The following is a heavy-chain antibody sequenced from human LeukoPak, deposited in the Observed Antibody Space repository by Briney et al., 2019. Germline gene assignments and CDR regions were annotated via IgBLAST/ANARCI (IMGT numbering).Heavy chain of an antibody. V-gene: IGHV4-59*12. CDR3: ARVRTTGLYYYYGMDV. D-gene: IGHD4-17*01. CDR1: GGSISSYY. J-gene: IGHJ6*02. CDR2: IYSTAST. Sequence: SETLPLTCTVSGGSISSYYGSWIRQPRGKGLEWIGYIYSTASTTYNPSLKSRVPISVDTSPTQFSLKLRSVTAADPAVYYCARVRTTGLYYYYGMDVWGQGTTVTVSS.